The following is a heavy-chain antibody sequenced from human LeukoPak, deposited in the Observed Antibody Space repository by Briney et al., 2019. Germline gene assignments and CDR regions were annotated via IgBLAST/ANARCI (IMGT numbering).Heavy chain of an antibody. CDR2: IIPILGIA. D-gene: IGHD4-17*01. J-gene: IGHJ4*02. Sequence: ASVKVSCKATGGTFSSYTISWVRQAPGQGLEWMGRIIPILGIANYAQKFHGRVTITADKSTSTAYMELSSLSSEDTAVYYCARAFYDYREDYFDYRGQRTLVTVSS. CDR1: GGTFSSYT. CDR3: ARAFYDYREDYFDY. V-gene: IGHV1-69*02.